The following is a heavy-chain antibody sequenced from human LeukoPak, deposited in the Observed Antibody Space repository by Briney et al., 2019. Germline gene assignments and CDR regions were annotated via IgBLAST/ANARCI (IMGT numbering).Heavy chain of an antibody. CDR1: GGSISSGGYS. J-gene: IGHJ4*02. CDR3: ARASLGDSSGYFE. D-gene: IGHD3-22*01. Sequence: SETLSLTCAVSGGSISSGGYSWSWIRQPPGKSLEWIGYIYHSGSTYYNPSLKSRVTISVDRSKNQFSLKLSSVTAADTAVYYCARASLGDSSGYFEWGQGTLVTVSS. V-gene: IGHV4-30-2*01. CDR2: IYHSGST.